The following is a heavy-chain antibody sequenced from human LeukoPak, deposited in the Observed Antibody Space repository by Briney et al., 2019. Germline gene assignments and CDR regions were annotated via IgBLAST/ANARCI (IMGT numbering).Heavy chain of an antibody. CDR2: INPSGGST. J-gene: IGHJ4*02. CDR1: GYTFTSYY. Sequence: GASVKVSCKASGYTFTSYYMHWVRQAPGQGLEWMGIINPSGGSTSYAQKFQGRVTMTRDTSTSTVYMELSSLRSEDTAVYYCARVGYYYDSSGYSFGYWGQGTLVTVSS. D-gene: IGHD3-22*01. CDR3: ARVGYYYDSSGYSFGY. V-gene: IGHV1-46*01.